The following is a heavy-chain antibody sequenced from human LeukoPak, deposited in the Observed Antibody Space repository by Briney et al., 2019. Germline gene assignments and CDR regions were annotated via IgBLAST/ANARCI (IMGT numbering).Heavy chain of an antibody. CDR3: ARERDTYGDYGD. V-gene: IGHV3-21*01. J-gene: IGHJ4*02. CDR2: ISSSSSYI. Sequence: GGSLRLSCAASGFTFSSYSMNWVRQAPGKGLEWVSSISSSSSYIYYADSVKGRFTISRDNAKNTLYLQMNSLRAEDTAVYYCARERDTYGDYGDWGQGTLVTVSS. CDR1: GFTFSSYS. D-gene: IGHD4-17*01.